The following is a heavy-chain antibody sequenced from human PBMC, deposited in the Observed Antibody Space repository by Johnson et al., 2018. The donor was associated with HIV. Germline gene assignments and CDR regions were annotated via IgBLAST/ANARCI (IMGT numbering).Heavy chain of an antibody. D-gene: IGHD6-13*01. CDR2: IGASGITT. CDR1: GFTFSSYD. V-gene: IGHV3-23*04. J-gene: IGHJ3*02. CDR3: AKDRRGKQQLVTGNDAFDI. Sequence: VQLVESGGGLVQPGGSLRLSCAASGFTFSSYDMHWVRQATGKGLEWVSGIGASGITTYYADSAKGRFTISRDNSKNTLYLQMNSLRAEDTAVYYCAKDRRGKQQLVTGNDAFDIWGQGTMVTVSS.